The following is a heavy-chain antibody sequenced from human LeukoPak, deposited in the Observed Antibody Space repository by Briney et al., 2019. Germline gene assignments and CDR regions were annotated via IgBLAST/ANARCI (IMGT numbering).Heavy chain of an antibody. Sequence: GASVKVSCKASGGTFSRYAISWVRQAPGQGLEWMGGIIPIFGTANYAQKFQGRVTITADESTSTAYMELSSLRSEDTAVYYCARGGLSRYCSSTSCYHEWGYYFDYWGQGTLVTVSS. CDR3: ARGGLSRYCSSTSCYHEWGYYFDY. D-gene: IGHD2-2*01. J-gene: IGHJ4*02. CDR2: IIPIFGTA. CDR1: GGTFSRYA. V-gene: IGHV1-69*13.